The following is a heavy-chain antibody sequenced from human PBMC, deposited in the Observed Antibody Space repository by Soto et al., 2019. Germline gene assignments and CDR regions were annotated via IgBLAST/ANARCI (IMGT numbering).Heavy chain of an antibody. Sequence: QVQLQESGPGLVKPSETLSLTCTISGGSIRTDFWNWIRQPSGKGLEWIGRLSVTGVDYNPSLQRRVTMSGDTSKNQISLRLTSVTAADTAVYYCAKWSRQLGGWGIDPWGPGTLVTVSS. CDR2: LSVTGV. J-gene: IGHJ5*02. CDR1: GGSIRTDF. CDR3: AKWSRQLGGWGIDP. D-gene: IGHD3-16*01. V-gene: IGHV4-4*07.